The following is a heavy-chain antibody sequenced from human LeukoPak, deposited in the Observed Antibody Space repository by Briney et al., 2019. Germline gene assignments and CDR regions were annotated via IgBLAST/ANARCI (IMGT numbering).Heavy chain of an antibody. CDR3: ARALYGTIDY. CDR2: INHSGST. V-gene: IGHV4-34*01. J-gene: IGHJ4*02. Sequence: PSETLSLTCAVYGGSFSGYYWSWIRQPPWKGLEWIGEINHSGSTNYNPSLKSRVTISVDTSKNQFSLKLSSVTAADTAVYYCARALYGTIDYWGQGTLVTVSS. D-gene: IGHD3-10*01. CDR1: GGSFSGYY.